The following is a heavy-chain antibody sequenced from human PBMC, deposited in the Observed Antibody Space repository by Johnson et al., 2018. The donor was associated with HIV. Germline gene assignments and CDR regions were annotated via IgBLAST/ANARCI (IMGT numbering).Heavy chain of an antibody. CDR1: GFTFSSYG. CDR3: AASVYYYDSSGYFAFDI. V-gene: IGHV3-30*02. J-gene: IGHJ3*02. CDR2: IRYDGSNK. Sequence: QVQLVESGGGVVQPGGSLRLSCAASGFTFSSYGMHWVRKAPGKGLEWVAFIRYDGSNKYYADSVKGRFTISRDNSKNTLYLQMNSLRAEDTAVYYCAASVYYYDSSGYFAFDIWGQGTMVTVSS. D-gene: IGHD3-22*01.